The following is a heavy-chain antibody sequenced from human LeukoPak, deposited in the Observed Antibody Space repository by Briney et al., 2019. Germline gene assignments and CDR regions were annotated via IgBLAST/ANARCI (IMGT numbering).Heavy chain of an antibody. CDR1: GFIFNEKW. V-gene: IGHV3-7*05. Sequence: GGSLRISCVASGFIFNEKWMTWVRQAPGKGLEWVAAINQDGSETFYVDSVKVRFTVSRDNAKNALYLQMDSLRAEDTAVYYCVRDGPRTYDYWGQGTLVTVSS. CDR3: VRDGPRTYDY. J-gene: IGHJ4*02. D-gene: IGHD3/OR15-3a*01. CDR2: INQDGSET.